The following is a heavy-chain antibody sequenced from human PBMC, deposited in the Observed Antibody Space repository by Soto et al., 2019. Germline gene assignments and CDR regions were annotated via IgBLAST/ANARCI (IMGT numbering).Heavy chain of an antibody. V-gene: IGHV4-4*02. CDR1: GVSIGSHDW. D-gene: IGHD2-8*02. Sequence: PSETLSLTCAVSGVSIGSHDWWTWVRQPPGTGLEWIGEINHSGSTNYNPSLKSRVTISVDTSKNQFSLKLTSVTAADTAVYYCARDKITGLFEYWGQGTLITV. CDR2: INHSGST. CDR3: ARDKITGLFEY. J-gene: IGHJ4*02.